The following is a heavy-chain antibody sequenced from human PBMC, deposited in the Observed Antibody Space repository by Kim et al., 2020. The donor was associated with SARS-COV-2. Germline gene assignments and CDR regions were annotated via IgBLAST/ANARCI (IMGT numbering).Heavy chain of an antibody. J-gene: IGHJ6*02. CDR3: ARAPQQWPHRFWGYYYYGMDV. CDR1: GGSISSSSYY. V-gene: IGHV4-39*01. Sequence: SETLSLTCTVSGGSISSSSYYWGWIRQPPGKGLEWIGSIYYSGSTYYNPSLKSRVTISVDTSKNQFSLKLSSVTAADTAVYYCARAPQQWPHRFWGYYYYGMDVWGQGTTVTVSS. D-gene: IGHD6-19*01. CDR2: IYYSGST.